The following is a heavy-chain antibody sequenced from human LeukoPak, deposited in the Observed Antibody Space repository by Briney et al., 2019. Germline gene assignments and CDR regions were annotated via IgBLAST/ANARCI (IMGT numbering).Heavy chain of an antibody. Sequence: PGVSLRLSCAASGFTLSNSWMHWVRKAPGKGLVWVSRIDPDGNTDYADSVKGRFTISRDNARNTLYLQMNSLRAEDTAVYRCARDVRGPHDFWGQGTLVTVSS. V-gene: IGHV3-74*01. CDR2: IDPDGNT. D-gene: IGHD2/OR15-2a*01. J-gene: IGHJ4*02. CDR1: GFTLSNSW. CDR3: ARDVRGPHDF.